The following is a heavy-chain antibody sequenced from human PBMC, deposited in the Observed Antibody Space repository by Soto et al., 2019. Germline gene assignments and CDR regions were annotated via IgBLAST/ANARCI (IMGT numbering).Heavy chain of an antibody. J-gene: IGHJ5*02. D-gene: IGHD1-26*01. V-gene: IGHV4-30-2*01. CDR3: ARTPTP. CDR1: GGSISSGGYS. Sequence: QLQLQESGSGLVKPSQTLSLTCAVSGGSISSGGYSWSWIRQPPGKGLEWIGYNYHSGSTYFNPSLKSRVTISVDRSKTQFSRRRSSVAAADTAGSYCARTPTPWGQGTLVTFSS. CDR2: NYHSGST.